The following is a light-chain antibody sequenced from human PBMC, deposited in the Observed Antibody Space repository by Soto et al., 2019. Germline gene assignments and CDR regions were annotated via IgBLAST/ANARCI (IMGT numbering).Light chain of an antibody. V-gene: IGLV2-14*01. J-gene: IGLJ3*02. CDR2: EVS. CDR1: NSDIGAYNY. Sequence: HSVLTQPASVSGSPGQSITISCTGTNSDIGAYNYVSWYQQHPGKAPKLMIYEVSYRPSGVSDRFSGSRSGNTASLTISGLQAEDESDYYCSSYTSSTTWVFGGGTQLTVL. CDR3: SSYTSSTTWV.